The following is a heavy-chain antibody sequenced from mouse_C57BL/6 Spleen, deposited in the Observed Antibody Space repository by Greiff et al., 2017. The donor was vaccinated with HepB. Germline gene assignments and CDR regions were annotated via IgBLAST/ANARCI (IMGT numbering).Heavy chain of an antibody. CDR3: ASRPRVVAESWDFDV. D-gene: IGHD1-1*01. CDR1: GFTFSSYA. Sequence: EVLLVESGGGLVKPGGSLKLSCAASGFTFSSYAMSWVRQTPGKRLEWVATISDGGSYTYYPDNVKGRFTISRDNAKNNLYLQMSHLKSEDTAMYYCASRPRVVAESWDFDVWGTGTTVTVSS. CDR2: ISDGGSYT. J-gene: IGHJ1*03. V-gene: IGHV5-4*01.